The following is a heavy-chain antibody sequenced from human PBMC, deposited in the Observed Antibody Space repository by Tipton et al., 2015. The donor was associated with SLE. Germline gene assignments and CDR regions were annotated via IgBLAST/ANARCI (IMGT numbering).Heavy chain of an antibody. V-gene: IGHV4-4*07. CDR1: GGSISSYY. CDR3: ARGGLYETSAYSVGFDI. CDR2: IYPTGNT. D-gene: IGHD3-22*01. J-gene: IGHJ3*02. Sequence: TLSLTCTVSGGSISSYYWSWIRQPAGKGLEWIGRIYPTGNTNYKSSLQSRVTISLDTSNNQFSLRLHSVTVADTAVYYCARGGLYETSAYSVGFDIWGQGTLVTVSP.